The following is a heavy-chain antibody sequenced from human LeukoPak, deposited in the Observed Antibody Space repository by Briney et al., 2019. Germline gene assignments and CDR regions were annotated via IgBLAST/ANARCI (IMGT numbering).Heavy chain of an antibody. V-gene: IGHV1-2*04. Sequence: ASVKVSCKASGYTFTDYYLHWVRQAPGQGLEWMGWINPNSGDTNYAQKFQDWVTMTRDASINTAYMELSRLKSDDTAIYYCARGRLFYGSGSYYWFDPWGQGSLVTVSS. J-gene: IGHJ5*02. D-gene: IGHD3-10*01. CDR1: GYTFTDYY. CDR2: INPNSGDT. CDR3: ARGRLFYGSGSYYWFDP.